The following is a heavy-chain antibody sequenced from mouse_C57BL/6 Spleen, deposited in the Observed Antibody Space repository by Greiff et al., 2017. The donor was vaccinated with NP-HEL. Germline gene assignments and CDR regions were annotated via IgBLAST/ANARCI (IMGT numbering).Heavy chain of an antibody. D-gene: IGHD2-4*01. CDR1: GYSFTGYY. V-gene: IGHV1-42*01. J-gene: IGHJ2*01. CDR3: ARSLYYDYDRGYFDY. Sequence: EVQLQQSGPELVKPGASVKISCKASGYSFTGYYMNWVKQSPEKSLEWIGEINPSTGGTTYNQKFKAKATLTVDKSSSTAYMQLKSLTSEDSAVYYCARSLYYDYDRGYFDYWGQGTTRTVSS. CDR2: INPSTGGT.